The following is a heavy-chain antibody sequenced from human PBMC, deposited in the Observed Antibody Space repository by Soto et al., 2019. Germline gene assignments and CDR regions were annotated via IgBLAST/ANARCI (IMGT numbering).Heavy chain of an antibody. V-gene: IGHV4-34*01. J-gene: IGHJ4*02. D-gene: IGHD3-9*01. CDR2: INHSRTT. CDR3: ARGGSYDILTGYPYKLEFDN. Sequence: PSETLSLTCAVYGGSFIGYYWTWIRQPPGKGLEWIGEINHSRTTNYNPSLKSRVTISVDTSKNQFSLKLSSVTAADTAVYYCARGGSYDILTGYPYKLEFDNWGKGIQVNVSS. CDR1: GGSFIGYY.